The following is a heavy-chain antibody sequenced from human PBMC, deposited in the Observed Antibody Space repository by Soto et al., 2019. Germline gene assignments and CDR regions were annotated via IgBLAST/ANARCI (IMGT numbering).Heavy chain of an antibody. Sequence: QVQLMQSGAELKKPGSSVKVSCEASGGSFSKKAISWVRQAPGQGLEWMGGINTKFGATNYAPKFQGRITITADESTNTVYMALSSLTSEDTAVYYCARGASSGFEYWYFDLWGRGTLVSVSS. CDR1: GGSFSKKA. V-gene: IGHV1-69*01. CDR3: ARGASSGFEYWYFDL. J-gene: IGHJ2*01. D-gene: IGHD5-12*01. CDR2: INTKFGAT.